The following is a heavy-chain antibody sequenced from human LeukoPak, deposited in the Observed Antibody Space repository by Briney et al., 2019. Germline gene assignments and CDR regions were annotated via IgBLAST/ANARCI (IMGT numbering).Heavy chain of an antibody. CDR3: AKDTGSWYMFDY. CDR1: GYTFDDYA. Sequence: GGSLRLSCAASGYTFDDYAMHWVRQAPGKGLEWVSGISWNSGSIGYADSVKGRFTISRDNAKNSLYLQMNSLRAEDTALYYCAKDTGSWYMFDYWGQGTLVTVSS. CDR2: ISWNSGSI. J-gene: IGHJ4*02. V-gene: IGHV3-9*01. D-gene: IGHD6-13*01.